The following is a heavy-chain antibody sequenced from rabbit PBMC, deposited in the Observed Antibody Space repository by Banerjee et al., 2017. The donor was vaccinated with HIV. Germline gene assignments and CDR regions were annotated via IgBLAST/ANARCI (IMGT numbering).Heavy chain of an antibody. J-gene: IGHJ4*01. Sequence: QEQLVESGGDLVKPEASLTLTCTPSGFSFSSGYWICWVRQAPGKGLEWIACIDTGGSAYYASWVNGRFTISKTSTTVDLQMNSLTAADTATYFCARGYSSGFNLWGQGTLVTVS. D-gene: IGHD4-1*01. V-gene: IGHV1S45*01. CDR1: GFSFSSGYW. CDR2: IDTGGSA. CDR3: ARGYSSGFNL.